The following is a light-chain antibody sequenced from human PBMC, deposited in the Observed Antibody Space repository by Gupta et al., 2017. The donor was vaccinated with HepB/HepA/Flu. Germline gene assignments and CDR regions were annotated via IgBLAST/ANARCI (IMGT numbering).Light chain of an antibody. J-gene: IGKJ1*01. CDR3: QQYGSSPWT. CDR1: QSVSSSY. CDR2: GAS. V-gene: IGKV3-20*01. Sequence: EIVLTQYPGTLSLSPGERATLSCRASQSVSSSYLAWYQQRPGQAPRLLIYGASSRATGISDRFSGSGSGTDFTLTISRLEPEDFAVYYCQQYGSSPWTFGQGTKVEIK.